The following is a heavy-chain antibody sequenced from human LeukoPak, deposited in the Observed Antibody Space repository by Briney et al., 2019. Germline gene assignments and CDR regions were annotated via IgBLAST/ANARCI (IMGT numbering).Heavy chain of an antibody. CDR2: ISGSGGST. CDR3: ARDNAIAVAGDFDY. V-gene: IGHV3-23*01. CDR1: GFTFSTYS. D-gene: IGHD6-19*01. Sequence: GGSLRLSCAASGFTFSTYSMNWVRQAPGKGLEWVSAISGSGGSTYYADSVKGRFTISRDNSKNSLYLQMNSLRAEDTALYYCARDNAIAVAGDFDYWGQGTLVTVSS. J-gene: IGHJ4*02.